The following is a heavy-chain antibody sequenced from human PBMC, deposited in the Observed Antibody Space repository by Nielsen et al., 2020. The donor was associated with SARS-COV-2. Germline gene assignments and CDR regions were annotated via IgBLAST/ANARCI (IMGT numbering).Heavy chain of an antibody. CDR3: ARLNYDILTKYYYYGMDV. J-gene: IGHJ6*02. V-gene: IGHV5-10-1*01. CDR1: GYSFTSYW. CDR2: IDPSDSYT. Sequence: GESLKISCKGSGYSFTSYWISWVRQMPGKGLEWIGRIDPSDSYTNYSPSFQGHVTISADKSISTAYLQWSSLKASDTAMYYCARLNYDILTKYYYYGMDVWGQGTTVTVSS. D-gene: IGHD3-9*01.